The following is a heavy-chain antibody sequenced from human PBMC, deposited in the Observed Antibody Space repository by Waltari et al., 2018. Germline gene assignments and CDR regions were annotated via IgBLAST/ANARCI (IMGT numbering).Heavy chain of an antibody. Sequence: QVQLQQWGAGLLKPSETLSLTCAVHGGSFSGYYWTWIRQPPGKGLEWIGEINHSGSPNYNPSLKSRVTISVDTSKNQFSLKLSSVTAADTAVYYCASESGTRPYYYYGMDVWGQGTTVTVSS. D-gene: IGHD3-10*01. CDR2: INHSGSP. V-gene: IGHV4-34*01. J-gene: IGHJ6*02. CDR3: ASESGTRPYYYYGMDV. CDR1: GGSFSGYY.